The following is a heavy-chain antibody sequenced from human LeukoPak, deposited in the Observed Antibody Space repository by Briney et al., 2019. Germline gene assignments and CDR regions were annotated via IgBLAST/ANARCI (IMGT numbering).Heavy chain of an antibody. CDR3: ARAFWGSYFDY. CDR1: GGSLSSYY. CDR2: IHFSGST. V-gene: IGHV4-59*01. D-gene: IGHD2/OR15-2a*01. Sequence: PSGTLSLTSTVSGGSLSSYYLSWIRQAPGEGPEWIGYIHFSGSTNYNPSLKSRVTISADTSNNQFSLKLSSVTAADTAVYYCARAFWGSYFDYWGQGTLVTVSS. J-gene: IGHJ4*02.